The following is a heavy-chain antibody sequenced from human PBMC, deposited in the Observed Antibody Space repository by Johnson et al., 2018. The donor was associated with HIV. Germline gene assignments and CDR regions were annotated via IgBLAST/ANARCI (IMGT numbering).Heavy chain of an antibody. CDR3: ARASDAFDI. CDR2: IYSGGST. CDR1: GFTVSSNY. Sequence: VHLVESGGGVVQPGRSLRLSCAASGFTVSSNYMSWVRQAPGKGLEWVSVIYSGGSTYYADSVKGRFTISRDNSKNTLYLQMNSLRAEDTAVYYCARASDAFDILGQGTMVTVSS. J-gene: IGHJ3*02. V-gene: IGHV3-66*01.